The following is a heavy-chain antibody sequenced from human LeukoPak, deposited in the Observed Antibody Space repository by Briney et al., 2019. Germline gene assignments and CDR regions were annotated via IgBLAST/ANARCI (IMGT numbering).Heavy chain of an antibody. CDR2: ISGSGDTT. Sequence: GGSLRLSCAASGFTFSGYAMTWVRQAPGKGLEWVSTISGSGDTTNYADSVKGRFTIARDNSKNMVLLQMNSLRADDTAVYYCAKGRLVPAALLDFWGQGTLVTVSS. D-gene: IGHD2-2*01. CDR3: AKGRLVPAALLDF. J-gene: IGHJ4*02. V-gene: IGHV3-23*01. CDR1: GFTFSGYA.